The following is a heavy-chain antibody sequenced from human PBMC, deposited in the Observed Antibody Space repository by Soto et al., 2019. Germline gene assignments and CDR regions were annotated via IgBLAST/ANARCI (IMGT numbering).Heavy chain of an antibody. CDR1: GFTFSNYW. V-gene: IGHV3-74*01. D-gene: IGHD2-8*01. J-gene: IGHJ4*02. CDR3: VRENGNSNAYYFDS. CDR2: INGDGSFT. Sequence: EVQLVESGGGLVQPGGSLRLSCGASGFTFSNYWMHWVRQVPGEGLVWVSRINGDGSFTRFADSVKGRFTISRDNAKNTLYLQMNSLRAEDTAVYYCVRENGNSNAYYFDSWGQGTLVTVSS.